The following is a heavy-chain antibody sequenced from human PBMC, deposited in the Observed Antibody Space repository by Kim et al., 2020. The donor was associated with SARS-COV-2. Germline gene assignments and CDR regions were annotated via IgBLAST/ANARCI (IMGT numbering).Heavy chain of an antibody. CDR3: AKGSDSYFDY. V-gene: IGHV3-23*01. Sequence: STHYADSVKGRFTISRDNSKNTLYLQMNSLRAEDTAVYYCAKGSDSYFDYWGQGTLVTVSS. CDR2: ST. J-gene: IGHJ4*02.